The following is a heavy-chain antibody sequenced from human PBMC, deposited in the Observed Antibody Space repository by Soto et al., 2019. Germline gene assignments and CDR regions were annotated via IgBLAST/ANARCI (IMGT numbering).Heavy chain of an antibody. Sequence: PGGFLRLSFAASEFTFSSYGMNWVRQAPGKGREWVSYISSSGSTTSYADSVKGRFPISRNNPKNSLYLQINSRRTGDPAVYYCARDYSITIGGVLRFYGMDVWGQGTTVTVSS. CDR1: EFTFSSYG. CDR3: ARDYSITIGGVLRFYGMDV. V-gene: IGHV3-48*03. CDR2: ISSSGSTT. J-gene: IGHJ6*02. D-gene: IGHD3-3*01.